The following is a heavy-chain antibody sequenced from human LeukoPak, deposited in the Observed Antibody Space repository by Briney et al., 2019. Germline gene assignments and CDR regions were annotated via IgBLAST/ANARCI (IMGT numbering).Heavy chain of an antibody. CDR3: ASSPPTDYYDSSGYFLGEYFQH. D-gene: IGHD3-22*01. CDR2: IIPILGIA. Sequence: SVKVPCKASGGTFSSYAISWVRQAPGQGLEWMGRIIPILGIANYAQKFQGRVTITADKSTSTAYMELSSLRSEDTAVYYCASSPPTDYYDSSGYFLGEYFQHWGQGTLVTVSS. CDR1: GGTFSSYA. J-gene: IGHJ1*01. V-gene: IGHV1-69*04.